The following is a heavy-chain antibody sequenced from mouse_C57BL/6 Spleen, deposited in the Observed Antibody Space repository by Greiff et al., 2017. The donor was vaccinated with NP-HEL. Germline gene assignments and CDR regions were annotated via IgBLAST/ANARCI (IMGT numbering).Heavy chain of an antibody. D-gene: IGHD2-5*01. Sequence: QVQLQQSGPELVKPGASVKISCKASGYAFSSSWMNWVKQRPGKGLEWIGGIYPGAGDTTYNGKFKGKATLTADKSSSTAYMQRSSLTYEDSAVYFCAVAYYSNYVYYFDYWGQGTTLTVSS. CDR1: GYAFSSSW. CDR2: IYPGAGDT. J-gene: IGHJ2*01. CDR3: AVAYYSNYVYYFDY. V-gene: IGHV1-82*01.